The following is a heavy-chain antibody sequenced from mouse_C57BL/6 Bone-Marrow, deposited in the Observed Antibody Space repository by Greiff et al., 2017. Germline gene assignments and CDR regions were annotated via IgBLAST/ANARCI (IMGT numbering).Heavy chain of an antibody. CDR1: GYTFTSYW. CDR3: ARGDDYHYYPIDY. V-gene: IGHV1-55*01. D-gene: IGHD2-4*01. J-gene: IGHJ4*01. Sequence: QVQLQQPGAELVKPGASVKMSCKASGYTFTSYWITWVKQRPGQGLEWIGDIYPGSGSTNYNEKFKSKATLTVDTSSSTAYMQLSSLTSEDSAVYYCARGDDYHYYPIDYWGQGTSVTVSA. CDR2: IYPGSGST.